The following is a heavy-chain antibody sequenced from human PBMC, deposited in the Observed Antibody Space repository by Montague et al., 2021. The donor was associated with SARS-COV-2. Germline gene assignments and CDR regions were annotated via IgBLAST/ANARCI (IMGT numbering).Heavy chain of an antibody. CDR3: TRLALLVAGGIGCFDP. CDR2: NSYNGRT. J-gene: IGHJ5*02. V-gene: IGHV4-39*01. Sequence: SETLSLTCSVSGDSISTSTFYWGWIRQSPGKGLEWIGTNSYNGRTFYNPSLRSRLTISVDPSENQFSLKLNSVTAADTAVYYCTRLALLVAGGIGCFDPWGQGTLVTVSS. CDR1: GDSISTSTFY. D-gene: IGHD1-1*01.